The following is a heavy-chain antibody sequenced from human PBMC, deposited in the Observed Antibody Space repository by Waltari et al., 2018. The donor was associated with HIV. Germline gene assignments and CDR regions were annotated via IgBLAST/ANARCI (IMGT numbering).Heavy chain of an antibody. Sequence: EVQLVQSGGGVVSPEESVRLSCAVSGTLVSDNNMSWIRQGPGKGLEWGAVLYGDGTTYYADSVKGRFVVSRDKAKNMFFLQMDYPRGADSATYFCARGIRYYAPWGQGVLVSVS. J-gene: IGHJ5*02. CDR1: GTLVSDNN. CDR3: ARGIRYYAP. V-gene: IGHV3-53*02. D-gene: IGHD3-3*01. CDR2: LYGDGTT.